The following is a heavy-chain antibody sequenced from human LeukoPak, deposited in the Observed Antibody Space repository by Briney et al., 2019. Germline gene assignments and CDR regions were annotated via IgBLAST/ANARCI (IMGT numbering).Heavy chain of an antibody. CDR2: IIPIFGTA. J-gene: IGHJ5*02. Sequence: SVKVSCKASGGTFSSYAISWVRQAPGQGLEWMRGIIPIFGTANYAQKFQGRVTITTDESTSTAYMELSSLRSEDTAVYYCARGGMTTVTKRWFDPWGQGTLVTVSS. CDR1: GGTFSSYA. V-gene: IGHV1-69*05. CDR3: ARGGMTTVTKRWFDP. D-gene: IGHD4-17*01.